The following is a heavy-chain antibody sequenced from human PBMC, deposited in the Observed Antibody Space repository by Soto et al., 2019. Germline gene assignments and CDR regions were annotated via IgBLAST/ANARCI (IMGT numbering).Heavy chain of an antibody. Sequence: ASGKVSCKACGYTFTSYAMNWVRQAPGQGLEWMGWINTNTGNPTYAQGFTGRFVFSLDTSVSTAYLQICSLKAEDTAVYYCARYYYDSSDNYYYYYGMDVWGQGTTVTVSS. J-gene: IGHJ6*02. CDR1: GYTFTSYA. CDR2: INTNTGNP. D-gene: IGHD3-22*01. V-gene: IGHV7-4-1*01. CDR3: ARYYYDSSDNYYYYYGMDV.